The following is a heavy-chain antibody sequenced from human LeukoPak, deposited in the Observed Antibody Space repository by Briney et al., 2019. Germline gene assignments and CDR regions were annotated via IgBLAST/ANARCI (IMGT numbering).Heavy chain of an antibody. D-gene: IGHD3-3*01. Sequence: GGSLRLSCAASGFTSSSYSMNWVRQAPGKGLEWVSSISSSSSYIYYADSVKGRFTISRDNAKNSLYLQMNSLRAEDTAVYYCARGLWGSDYSIFGVWGQGTLVTVSS. J-gene: IGHJ4*02. CDR3: ARGLWGSDYSIFGV. V-gene: IGHV3-21*01. CDR2: ISSSSSYI. CDR1: GFTSSSYS.